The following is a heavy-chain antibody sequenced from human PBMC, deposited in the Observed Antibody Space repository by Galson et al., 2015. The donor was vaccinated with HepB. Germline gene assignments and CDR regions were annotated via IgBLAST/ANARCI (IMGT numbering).Heavy chain of an antibody. V-gene: IGHV1-8*01. D-gene: IGHD2-21*01. CDR2: MNPNSGNT. CDR3: ARAYCGGDCYHWYFDL. J-gene: IGHJ2*01. CDR1: GYTFTSYD. Sequence: SVKVSCKASGYTFTSYDINWVRQATGQGLEWMGWMNPNSGNTGYAQKFQGRVTMTRNTSMSTAYMELSSLRSEDTAVYYCARAYCGGDCYHWYFDLWGRGTLVTVSS.